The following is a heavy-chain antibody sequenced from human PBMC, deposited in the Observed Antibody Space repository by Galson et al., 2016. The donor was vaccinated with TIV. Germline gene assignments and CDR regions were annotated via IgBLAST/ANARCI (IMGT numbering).Heavy chain of an antibody. J-gene: IGHJ4*02. Sequence: QSGAEVKEPGESLKISCKGSGYSFASYWIGWMRQMPGEGLEWMDVIYPDDSDTRYSPSFQGQVTISADRSIGTAYLQWNRLQATDTAMYYCARFYDYLWGNFDYWGQGTLLTVSS. CDR3: ARFYDYLWGNFDY. V-gene: IGHV5-51*03. CDR2: IYPDDSDT. CDR1: GYSFASYW. D-gene: IGHD3-16*01.